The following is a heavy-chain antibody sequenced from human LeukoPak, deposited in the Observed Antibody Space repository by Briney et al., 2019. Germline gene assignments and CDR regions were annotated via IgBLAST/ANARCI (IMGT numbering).Heavy chain of an antibody. CDR3: TTDRYCSSTSCSFYYYYYMDV. Sequence: SGGSLRLSCAASGFTFSNAWMSWVRQAPGKGLEWVGRIKSKTDGGTTDYAAPVKGRFTISRADSKTTLYLQMNSLKTEDTAVYYCTTDRYCSSTSCSFYYYYYMDVWGKGTTVTVSS. CDR2: IKSKTDGGTT. CDR1: GFTFSNAW. J-gene: IGHJ6*03. V-gene: IGHV3-15*01. D-gene: IGHD2-2*01.